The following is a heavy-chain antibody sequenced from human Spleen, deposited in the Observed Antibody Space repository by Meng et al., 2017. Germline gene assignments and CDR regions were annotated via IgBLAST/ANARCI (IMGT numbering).Heavy chain of an antibody. V-gene: IGHV3-11*01. CDR2: ISRTGSTI. CDR1: GFTFSDYY. D-gene: IGHD2-15*01. CDR3: AREWGLSTPDAFDI. J-gene: IGHJ3*02. Sequence: GESLKISCAASGFTFSDYYMSWIRQAPGKGLEWVSYISRTGSTIYYVDSVRGRFTISRDNAKNSLYLQMNSLRAVDTAVYYCAREWGLSTPDAFDIWGQGTMVTVSS.